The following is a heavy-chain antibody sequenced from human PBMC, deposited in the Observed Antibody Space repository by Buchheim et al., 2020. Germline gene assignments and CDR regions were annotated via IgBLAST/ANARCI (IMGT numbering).Heavy chain of an antibody. CDR3: AVSGYSSYDYAY. CDR2: ISSSGSTI. D-gene: IGHD5-12*01. Sequence: EVQLLESGGGLVQSGGSLKLSCAVSGFRFDSYAMTWVRQAPGKGLEWVSYISSSGSTIYYEDSVKGRFTISRDNTKNSLYLQMSSLRAEDTAVYYCAVSGYSSYDYAYWGQGTL. J-gene: IGHJ4*02. CDR1: GFRFDSYA. V-gene: IGHV3-48*03.